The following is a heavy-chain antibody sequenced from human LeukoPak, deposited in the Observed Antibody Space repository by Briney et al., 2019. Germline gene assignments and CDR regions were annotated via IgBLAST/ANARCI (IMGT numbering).Heavy chain of an antibody. V-gene: IGHV4-59*08. CDR2: IYYSGST. CDR3: ARLLLLWFGESLIFDY. CDR1: GGSISSYY. D-gene: IGHD3-10*01. J-gene: IGHJ4*02. Sequence: NPSETLSLTCTVSGGSISSYYWSWIRQPPGKGLEWIGYIYYSGSTNYNPSLKSRVTISVDTSKNQFSLKLSSVTAADTAVYYCARLLLLWFGESLIFDYWGQGTLVTVSS.